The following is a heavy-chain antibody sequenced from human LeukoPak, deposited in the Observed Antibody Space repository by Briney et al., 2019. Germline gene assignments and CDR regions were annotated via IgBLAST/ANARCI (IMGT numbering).Heavy chain of an antibody. CDR1: GFTFSSYA. V-gene: IGHV3-23*01. J-gene: IGHJ6*02. CDR2: LIGSGGST. Sequence: GGSLRLSCAASGFTFSSYAMSWVRQAPGKGLEWVSALIGSGGSTYYADSVKGRFTISRDNSKNTLYLQMNSLRAEDTAVYYCAKGSNYYYYYGMDVWGQGTTVTVS. CDR3: AKGSNYYYYYGMDV.